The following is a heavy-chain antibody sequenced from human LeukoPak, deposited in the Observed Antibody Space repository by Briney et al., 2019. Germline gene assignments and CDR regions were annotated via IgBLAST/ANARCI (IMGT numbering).Heavy chain of an antibody. CDR2: IWYDGSNK. D-gene: IGHD3-10*01. J-gene: IGHJ6*02. CDR3: AREGRWFGELLFNYYYGMDV. V-gene: IGHV3-33*01. Sequence: PGRSLRLSCAASGFTFSSYGMHWVRRAPGKGLEWVAVIWYDGSNKYYADSVKGRFTISRDNSKNTLYLQMNSLRAEDTAVYYCAREGRWFGELLFNYYYGMDVWGQGTTVTVSS. CDR1: GFTFSSYG.